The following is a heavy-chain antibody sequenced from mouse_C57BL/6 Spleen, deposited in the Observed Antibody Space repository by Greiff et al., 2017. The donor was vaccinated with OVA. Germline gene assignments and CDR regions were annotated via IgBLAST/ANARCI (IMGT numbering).Heavy chain of an antibody. CDR2: IDPNSGGT. V-gene: IGHV1-72*01. CDR3: ARETTVVATRYWYFDV. D-gene: IGHD1-1*01. J-gene: IGHJ1*03. CDR1: GYTFTSYW. Sequence: QVQLQQPGAELVKPGASVKLSCKASGYTFTSYWMHWVKQRPGRGLEWIGRIDPNSGGTKYNEKFKSKATLTVDKPSSTAYMQLSSLTSEDSAVYYGARETTVVATRYWYFDVWGTGTTVTGSS.